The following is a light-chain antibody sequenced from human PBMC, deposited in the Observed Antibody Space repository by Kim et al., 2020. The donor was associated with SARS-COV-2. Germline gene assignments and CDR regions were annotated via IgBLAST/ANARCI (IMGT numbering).Light chain of an antibody. J-gene: IGKJ2*01. Sequence: EKVMTQSPATLSVSPGERATLSCRASQTIGTNLAWYRQKPGQAPSLVIYDASTRAADIPPRFSGSGSGTEFTLTISSLQSEDFVGYYCQRYNNWPYTFGQGTKLEI. CDR1: QTIGTN. CDR3: QRYNNWPYT. CDR2: DAS. V-gene: IGKV3-15*01.